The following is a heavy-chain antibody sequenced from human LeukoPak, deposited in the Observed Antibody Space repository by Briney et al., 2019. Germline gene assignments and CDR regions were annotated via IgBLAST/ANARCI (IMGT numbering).Heavy chain of an antibody. CDR2: IHYSGTT. J-gene: IGHJ1*01. Sequence: SETLSLTCTVSGVSINTYYWSWIRQPPGKGLEWIGYIHYSGTTNYNPSLKSRVTISVDTSKNQFSLKLSSVTAADTAVYYCARHTDGGTYPLEHWGQGTLVTVSS. CDR3: ARHTDGGTYPLEH. D-gene: IGHD1-26*01. V-gene: IGHV4-59*08. CDR1: GVSINTYY.